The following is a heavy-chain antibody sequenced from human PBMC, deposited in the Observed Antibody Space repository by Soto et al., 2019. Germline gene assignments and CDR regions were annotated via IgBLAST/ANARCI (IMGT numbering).Heavy chain of an antibody. V-gene: IGHV4-39*01. CDR2: IKYSGTT. CDR1: DGSIGGRRCH. J-gene: IGHJ3*02. CDR3: ARHGITGSYYDAFDI. Sequence: PFQPKSLTCAVSDGSIGGRRCHCIWIRQTPGKGLEWIASIKYSGTTFYNPSLKSRVTLSVDTSKNQFALKLSSVTAAETAVYYCARHGITGSYYDAFDIWGQGTMVTVSS. D-gene: IGHD1-26*01.